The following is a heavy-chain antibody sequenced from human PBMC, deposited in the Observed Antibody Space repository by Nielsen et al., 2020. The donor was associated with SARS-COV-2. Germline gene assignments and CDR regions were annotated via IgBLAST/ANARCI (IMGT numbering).Heavy chain of an antibody. CDR3: ASSYCTNGVCYDYYYGMDV. Sequence: SETLSLTCTVSGGSISSGGYYWSWIRQPPGKGLEWIGEINHSGSTNYNPSLKSRVTISVDTSKNQFSLKLSSVTAADTAVYYCASSYCTNGVCYDYYYGMDVWGQGTTVTVSS. CDR1: GGSISSGGYY. CDR2: INHSGST. V-gene: IGHV4-39*07. D-gene: IGHD2-8*01. J-gene: IGHJ6*02.